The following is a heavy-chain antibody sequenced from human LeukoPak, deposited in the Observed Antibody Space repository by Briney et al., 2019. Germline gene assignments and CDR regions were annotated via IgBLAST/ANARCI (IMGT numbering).Heavy chain of an antibody. CDR3: ARRGVDSSKFDD. V-gene: IGHV4-4*02. CDR2: IYDSGST. Sequence: SGTLSLTCALSGVSISSSNWWSWIRQPPGKGLDWIGEIYDSGSTNYNPSAKSRVTISVDKSKNQFSLKMGSVTAADTAVYYCARRGVDSSKFDDWGQGTLVTVSS. CDR1: GVSISSSNW. J-gene: IGHJ4*02. D-gene: IGHD3-9*01.